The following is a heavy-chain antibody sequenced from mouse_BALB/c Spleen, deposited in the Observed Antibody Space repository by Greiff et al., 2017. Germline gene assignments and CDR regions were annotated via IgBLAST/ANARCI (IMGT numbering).Heavy chain of an antibody. Sequence: VQLQQSGPELVKPGASVKISCKASGYTFTDYNMHWVKQSHGKSLEWIGYIYPYNGGTGYNQKFKSKATLTVDNSSSTAYMELRSLTSEDSAVYYCARKGYGYDGYFDYWGQGTTLTVSS. D-gene: IGHD2-2*01. CDR1: GYTFTDYN. CDR3: ARKGYGYDGYFDY. CDR2: IYPYNGGT. J-gene: IGHJ2*01. V-gene: IGHV1S29*02.